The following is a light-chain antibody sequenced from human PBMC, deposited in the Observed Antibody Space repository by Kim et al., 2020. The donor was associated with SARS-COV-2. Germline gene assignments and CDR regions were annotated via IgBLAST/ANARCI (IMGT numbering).Light chain of an antibody. CDR2: DAS. CDR1: QSISSY. V-gene: IGKV3-11*01. Sequence: LYPGERATPSCRASQSISSYLAWYQQKPGQAPRLLIYDASNRATGIPARFSGSGSGTDFTLIISSLEPEDFAVYYCQQRSNWPLTFGGGTKVDIK. J-gene: IGKJ4*01. CDR3: QQRSNWPLT.